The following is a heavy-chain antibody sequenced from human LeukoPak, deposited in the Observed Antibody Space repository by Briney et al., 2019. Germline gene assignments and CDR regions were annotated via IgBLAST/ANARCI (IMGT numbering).Heavy chain of an antibody. CDR2: IYTSGST. J-gene: IGHJ6*03. D-gene: IGHD2-15*01. V-gene: IGHV4-61*02. CDR3: ARARAASYYYYYMDV. CDR1: GGSISSGSYY. Sequence: SETLSLTCTVSGGSISSGSYYWSWIRQPAGKGLEWIGRIYTSGSTNYNPSLKSRVTISVDTSKNQFSLKLSSVTAADTAVYYCARARAASYYYYYMDVWGKGTTVTVSS.